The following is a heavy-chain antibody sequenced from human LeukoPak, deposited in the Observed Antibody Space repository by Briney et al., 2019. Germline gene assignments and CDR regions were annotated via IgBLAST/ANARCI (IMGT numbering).Heavy chain of an antibody. CDR2: ISYDGSNK. CDR1: GFTFSSYG. J-gene: IGHJ4*02. Sequence: GRSLKLSCAASGFTFSSYGTHWVRQAPGKGLEWVAVISYDGSNKYYADSVKGRFTISRDNSKNTLYLQMNSLRAEDTAVYYCARDFDYWGQGTLVTVSS. CDR3: ARDFDY. V-gene: IGHV3-30*03.